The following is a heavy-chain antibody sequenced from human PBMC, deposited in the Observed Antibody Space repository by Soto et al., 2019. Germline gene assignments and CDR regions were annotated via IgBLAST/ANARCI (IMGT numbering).Heavy chain of an antibody. Sequence: GGSLRLSCAASGFTFSSYDMHWVRQATGKGLEWVSAIGTAGDTYYPGSVKGRFTISRENAKNSLYLQMNSLRAGDTAVYYCARVVVAATPSVSGAYYYDYYMDVWGKGTTVTVSS. V-gene: IGHV3-13*01. CDR3: ARVVVAATPSVSGAYYYDYYMDV. J-gene: IGHJ6*03. CDR1: GFTFSSYD. D-gene: IGHD2-15*01. CDR2: IGTAGDT.